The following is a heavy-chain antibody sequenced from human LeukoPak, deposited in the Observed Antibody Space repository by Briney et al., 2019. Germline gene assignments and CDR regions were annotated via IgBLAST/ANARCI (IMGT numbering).Heavy chain of an antibody. CDR3: AREGTGSYMDV. V-gene: IGHV3-74*03. J-gene: IGHJ6*03. Sequence: GGSLRLSCVASGFTFSSYWMHWVRQDPRKGLVWVSRTRTDGTITTYADSVKGRFSISRDNAKNTLYLQVNSLRVEDTAVYYCAREGTGSYMDVWGKGTTVTVSS. D-gene: IGHD1/OR15-1a*01. CDR1: GFTFSSYW. CDR2: TRTDGTIT.